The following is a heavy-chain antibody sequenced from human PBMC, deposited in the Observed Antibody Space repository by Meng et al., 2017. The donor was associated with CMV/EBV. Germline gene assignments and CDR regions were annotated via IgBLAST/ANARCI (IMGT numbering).Heavy chain of an antibody. CDR3: ARASYDFWSGYSPYYYYGMDA. CDR2: ISSSGSTI. D-gene: IGHD3-3*01. J-gene: IGHJ6*02. V-gene: IGHV3-48*03. Sequence: GGSLRLSCAASGFTFSSYEMNWVRQAPGKGLEWVSYISSSGSTIYYADSVKGRFTISRDNAKNSLYLQMNSLRAEDTAVYYCARASYDFWSGYSPYYYYGMDAWGQGTTVTVSS. CDR1: GFTFSSYE.